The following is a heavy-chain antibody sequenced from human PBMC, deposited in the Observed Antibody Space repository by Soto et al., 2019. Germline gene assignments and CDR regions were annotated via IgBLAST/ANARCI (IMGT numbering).Heavy chain of an antibody. D-gene: IGHD1-26*01. Sequence: PSETLSLTCAVSGDSFSSGAYSWSWIRQSPGRGLEWIGYIYYSGTAFYNPSLKSRVTLSVLKSKNQFSLKLTSVTAADTAVYYCDRVATSDNFDYSGPGTLVTVSS. CDR2: IYYSGTA. CDR1: GDSFSSGAYS. V-gene: IGHV4-30-2*06. CDR3: DRVATSDNFDY. J-gene: IGHJ4*02.